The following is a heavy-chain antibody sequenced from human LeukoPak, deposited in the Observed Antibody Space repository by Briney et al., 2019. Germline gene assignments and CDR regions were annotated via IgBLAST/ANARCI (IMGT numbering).Heavy chain of an antibody. V-gene: IGHV3-11*04. CDR3: ARGTIYFDY. J-gene: IGHJ4*02. CDR1: GITFRDNQ. D-gene: IGHD4/OR15-4a*01. Sequence: GGSLRLSCAASGITFRDNQMAWIRLAPGKGLEWVSHISSSGNIIYYVDSVKGRFTISRDDAKNSVYLQMNSLRAEDTAVYYCARGTIYFDYWGQGTLVTVSS. CDR2: ISSSGNII.